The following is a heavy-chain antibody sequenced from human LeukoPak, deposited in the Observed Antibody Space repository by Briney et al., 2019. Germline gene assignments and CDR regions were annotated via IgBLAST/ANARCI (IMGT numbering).Heavy chain of an antibody. D-gene: IGHD2-15*01. CDR3: ARGYCSGGSCYLVENWFDF. CDR1: GYTFSDYY. CDR2: INPKSGDT. V-gene: IGHV1-2*06. Sequence: GASVKVSCKASGYTFSDYYMYWLRQAPGEGLEWMGRINPKSGDTNYAQNFQGRVTMTRDTSMNTAYMELSRLRSDDTAVYFCARGYCSGGSCYLVENWFDFWGQGTLATVSS. J-gene: IGHJ5*01.